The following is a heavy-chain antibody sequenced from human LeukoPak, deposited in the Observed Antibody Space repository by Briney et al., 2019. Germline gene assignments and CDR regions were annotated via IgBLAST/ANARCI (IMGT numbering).Heavy chain of an antibody. D-gene: IGHD6-13*01. CDR1: GFTFSSYA. V-gene: IGHV3-23*01. CDR2: ISGSDGRT. Sequence: GGSLRLSCAASGFTFSSYAMSWVRQAPGKGLEWVSVISGSDGRTYYADSVKGRFTVSRDNSKNTVYLQLNNLRAEDTAVYYCAKQGYTTSWLYFDYWGQGTLVTVSS. J-gene: IGHJ4*02. CDR3: AKQGYTTSWLYFDY.